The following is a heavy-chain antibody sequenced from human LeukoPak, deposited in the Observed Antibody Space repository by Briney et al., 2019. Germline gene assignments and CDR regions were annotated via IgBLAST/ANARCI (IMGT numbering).Heavy chain of an antibody. D-gene: IGHD6-6*01. CDR2: IIPIFGTA. CDR3: ATDSDPSIAARPRYYYYYYGMDV. V-gene: IGHV1-69*01. CDR1: GGTFSSYA. Sequence: ASVTVSCKASGGTFSSYAISWVRQAPGQGLEWMGGIIPIFGTANYAQKFQGRVTITADESTSTAYMELSSLRSEDTAVYYCATDSDPSIAARPRYYYYYYGMDVWGQGTTVTVSS. J-gene: IGHJ6*02.